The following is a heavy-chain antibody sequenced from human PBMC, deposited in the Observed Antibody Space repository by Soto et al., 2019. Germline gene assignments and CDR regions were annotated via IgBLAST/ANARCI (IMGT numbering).Heavy chain of an antibody. J-gene: IGHJ4*02. Sequence: SETLSLTCTVSGGSISSYYWSWIRQPPGKGLEWIGYIYYSGSTNYNPSLKSRVTISVDTSKNQFSLKLSSVTAADTAVYYCARVSDYYGSGSYITDYWGQGTLVTVSS. CDR3: ARVSDYYGSGSYITDY. CDR1: GGSISSYY. CDR2: IYYSGST. D-gene: IGHD3-10*01. V-gene: IGHV4-59*01.